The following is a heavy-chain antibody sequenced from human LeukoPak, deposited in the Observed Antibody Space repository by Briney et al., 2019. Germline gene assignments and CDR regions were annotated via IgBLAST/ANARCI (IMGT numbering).Heavy chain of an antibody. V-gene: IGHV1-24*01. CDR3: ATVKGILGSSWYGGWFDP. D-gene: IGHD6-13*01. CDR2: FDPEDGET. J-gene: IGHJ5*02. CDR1: GYTLTELS. Sequence: VASVKVSCKVSGYTLTELSMHWVRQAPGKGLEWMGGFDPEDGETIYAQKFQGRVTMTEDTSTDTAYMELSSLRSEDTAVYYCATVKGILGSSWYGGWFDPWGQGTLVTVSS.